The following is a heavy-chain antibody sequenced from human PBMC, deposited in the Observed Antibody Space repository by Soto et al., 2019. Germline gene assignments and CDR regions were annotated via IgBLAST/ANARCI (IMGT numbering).Heavy chain of an antibody. Sequence: GESLKISCKVSGYSFTSYWISWGRQMPGKGLEWMGRIDPSDSYTNYSPSFQGHVTISADKSISTAYLQWSSLKASDTAMYYCARSRPDPIYYYYYGMDVWGQGTTVTVSS. J-gene: IGHJ6*02. CDR1: GYSFTSYW. CDR2: IDPSDSYT. CDR3: ARSRPDPIYYYYYGMDV. V-gene: IGHV5-10-1*01.